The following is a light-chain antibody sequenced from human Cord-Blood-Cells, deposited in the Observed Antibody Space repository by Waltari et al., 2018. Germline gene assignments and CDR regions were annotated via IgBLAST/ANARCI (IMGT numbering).Light chain of an antibody. V-gene: IGKV1-39*01. Sequence: DIQLTQSPSSLPASVGDRVTITCRASQSISGYLNWYQQKPGKAPKLLIYAASSLQSGVPSRFSGSGSGTDFTLTISSLQPEDFATYYCQQSYSTLLFGQRTKLEIK. CDR3: QQSYSTLL. CDR1: QSISGY. J-gene: IGKJ2*01. CDR2: AAS.